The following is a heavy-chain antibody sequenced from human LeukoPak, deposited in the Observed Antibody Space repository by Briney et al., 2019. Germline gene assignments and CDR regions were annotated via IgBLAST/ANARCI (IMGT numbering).Heavy chain of an antibody. CDR3: ARVPPGTTRGLNAFDI. CDR2: INPNSGGT. V-gene: IGHV1-2*02. CDR1: GYTFTGYY. D-gene: IGHD1-7*01. J-gene: IGHJ3*02. Sequence: ASVKVSCKASGYTFTGYYMHWVRQAPGQGLEWMGWINPNSGGTNYAQKFQGRVTMTRDTSISTAYMELSRLRSDDTAVYYRARVPPGTTRGLNAFDIWGQGTMVTVSS.